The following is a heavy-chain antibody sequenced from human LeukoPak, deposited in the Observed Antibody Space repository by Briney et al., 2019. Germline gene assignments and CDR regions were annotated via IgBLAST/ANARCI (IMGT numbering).Heavy chain of an antibody. J-gene: IGHJ4*02. D-gene: IGHD3-16*02. CDR3: ASRYDYVWGSYRPFDY. V-gene: IGHV4-34*01. Sequence: SETLSLTCAVYGGSFSGYYWSWIRQPPGKGLEWIGEINHSGSTNYNPSLKSRVTISVDTSQNQFSLKLSSVTAADTAVYYCASRYDYVWGSYRPFDYWGQGTLVTVSS. CDR2: INHSGST. CDR1: GGSFSGYY.